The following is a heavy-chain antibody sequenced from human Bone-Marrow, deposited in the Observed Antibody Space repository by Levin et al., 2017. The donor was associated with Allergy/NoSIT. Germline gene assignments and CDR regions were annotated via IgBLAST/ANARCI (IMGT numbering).Heavy chain of an antibody. Sequence: KASETLSLTCKVSGDSISGSRYYWAWIRQPPGRGLEWLGTIKNTGNAYYNPSLKSRVTMSVDTSKNQLSLILSSLTAADTAAYYCARKEVGTMSDCWGQGTLVTVSS. CDR3: ARKEVGTMSDC. CDR2: IKNTGNA. V-gene: IGHV4-39*07. J-gene: IGHJ4*02. CDR1: GDSISGSRYY. D-gene: IGHD1-26*01.